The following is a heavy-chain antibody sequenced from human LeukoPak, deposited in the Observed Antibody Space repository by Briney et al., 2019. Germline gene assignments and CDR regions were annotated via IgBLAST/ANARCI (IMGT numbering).Heavy chain of an antibody. V-gene: IGHV3-23*01. CDR1: GFTLSNYA. CDR2: IDSGGGT. J-gene: IGHJ4*02. D-gene: IGHD3-16*01. CDR3: AKGPQGD. Sequence: GGSLSLSCAASGFTLSNYAMNWVRQAPGKGLEWVSAIDSGGGTYYADSVKGRFTISRDNSKNTLYLQLNSLRAEDTAVYYCAKGPQGDWGQGALVTVSS.